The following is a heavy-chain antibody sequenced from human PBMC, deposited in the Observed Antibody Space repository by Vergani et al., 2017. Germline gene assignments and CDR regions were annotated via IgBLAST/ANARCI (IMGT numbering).Heavy chain of an antibody. Sequence: QVQLVQSGAEVKKPGSSVKVSCKASGGTFRTYAIIWVRQAPGQGLEWMGGILPMFGTANYAQKFQGRVTMTRDTSISTAYMELSRLRSDDTAVYYCARVGYSSGWYRPYYFDYWGQGTLVTVSS. D-gene: IGHD6-19*01. CDR1: GGTFRTYA. J-gene: IGHJ4*02. V-gene: IGHV1-69*06. CDR2: ILPMFGTA. CDR3: ARVGYSSGWYRPYYFDY.